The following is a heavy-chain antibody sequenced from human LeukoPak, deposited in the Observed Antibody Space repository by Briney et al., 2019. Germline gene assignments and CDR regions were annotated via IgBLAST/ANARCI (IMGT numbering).Heavy chain of an antibody. CDR1: GYTFTGYY. J-gene: IGHJ6*03. D-gene: IGHD3-3*01. Sequence: EASVKVSWKASGYTFTGYYMHWVRQAPGQGLEWMGWINPNSGGTNYAQKFQGRVTMTRDTSISTAYMELSRLRSDDTAVYYCARVDDFWSGQTLFYYYMDVWGKGTTVTVSS. CDR2: INPNSGGT. V-gene: IGHV1-2*02. CDR3: ARVDDFWSGQTLFYYYMDV.